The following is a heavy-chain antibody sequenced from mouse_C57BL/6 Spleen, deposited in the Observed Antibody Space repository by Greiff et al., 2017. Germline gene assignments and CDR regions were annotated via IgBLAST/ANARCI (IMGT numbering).Heavy chain of an antibody. CDR1: GYTFTSYG. V-gene: IGHV1-81*01. CDR3: ARIYDGYYDYYAMDY. J-gene: IGHJ4*01. CDR2: IYPRSGNT. D-gene: IGHD2-3*01. Sequence: VKLQQSGAELARPGASVKLSCKASGYTFTSYGISWVKQRTGQGLEWIGEIYPRSGNTYYNEKFKGKATLTADKSSSTAYMELRSLTSEDSAVYFCARIYDGYYDYYAMDYWGQGTSVTVSS.